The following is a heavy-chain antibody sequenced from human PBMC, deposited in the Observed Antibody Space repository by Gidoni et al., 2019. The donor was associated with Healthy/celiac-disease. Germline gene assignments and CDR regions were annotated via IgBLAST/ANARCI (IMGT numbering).Heavy chain of an antibody. J-gene: IGHJ4*02. Sequence: EVQLLESGGGLVQPGGSLRLSCAAAGFTFSSYAMSWVRQAPGKGLEWVSAISGSGGSTSYADSVKGRFTISRDNSKNTLYLQMNSLRAEDTAVYYCAKGTLVVVPAAMFGWGQGTLVTVSS. V-gene: IGHV3-23*01. D-gene: IGHD2-2*01. CDR2: ISGSGGST. CDR1: GFTFSSYA. CDR3: AKGTLVVVPAAMFG.